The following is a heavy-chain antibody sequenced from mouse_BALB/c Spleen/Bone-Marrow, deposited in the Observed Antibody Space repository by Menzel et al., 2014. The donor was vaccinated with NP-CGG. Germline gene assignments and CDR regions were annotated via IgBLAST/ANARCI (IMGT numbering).Heavy chain of an antibody. V-gene: IGHV5-17*02. D-gene: IGHD4-1*01. CDR2: ISSGSTSI. Sequence: EVQLVESGGGLVQPGGSRKLSCAASGSTFSSFGMHWVRQAPERGLEWVAYISSGSTSIFYSDTVRGRFTISRDNPKNTLFLQMTSLTSEDTAMYYCARGGNWDDFDVWGAGTTVSVSS. CDR1: GSTFSSFG. CDR3: ARGGNWDDFDV. J-gene: IGHJ1*01.